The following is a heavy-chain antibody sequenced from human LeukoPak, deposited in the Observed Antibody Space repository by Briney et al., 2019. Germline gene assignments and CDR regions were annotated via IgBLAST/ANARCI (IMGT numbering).Heavy chain of an antibody. CDR2: ISSSSSYI. CDR3: AKSPSSGWYRGAPDY. J-gene: IGHJ4*02. Sequence: GGSLRLSCAASGFTFSSYSMNWARQAPGKGLEWVSSISSSSSYIYYADSVKGRFTISRDNAKNSLYLQMNSLRAEDTAVYYCAKSPSSGWYRGAPDYWGQGTLVTVSS. V-gene: IGHV3-21*01. CDR1: GFTFSSYS. D-gene: IGHD6-19*01.